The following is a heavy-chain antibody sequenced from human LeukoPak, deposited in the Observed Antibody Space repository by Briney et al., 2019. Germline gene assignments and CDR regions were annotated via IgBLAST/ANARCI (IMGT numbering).Heavy chain of an antibody. Sequence: ASVKVSCKASGYTFTSYYMHWVRQAPGQGLEWMGIINPSGGSTSYAQKFQGRVSLTTDTSTSTAYMGLRSLRSDDTAVYYCASGEVGVVYRAGGRYYYYYHAMDVWGQGTTVTVSS. J-gene: IGHJ6*02. CDR3: ASGEVGVVYRAGGRYYYYYHAMDV. V-gene: IGHV1-46*01. CDR2: INPSGGST. D-gene: IGHD2-8*02. CDR1: GYTFTSYY.